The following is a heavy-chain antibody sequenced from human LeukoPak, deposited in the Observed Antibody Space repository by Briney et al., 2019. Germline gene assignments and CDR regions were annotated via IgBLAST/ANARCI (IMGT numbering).Heavy chain of an antibody. CDR1: GFYFSSYG. Sequence: PGGSLRLSCAASGFYFSSYGMHWVRQAPSKGLEWVASIWFDGSNIHYADSVKGRVIISRDNSKSALYLQMNSLRAEDTAIYYCARDSLPMAVTGPFDHWGQGALVTVSS. CDR3: ARDSLPMAVTGPFDH. D-gene: IGHD6-19*01. J-gene: IGHJ4*02. CDR2: IWFDGSNI. V-gene: IGHV3-33*01.